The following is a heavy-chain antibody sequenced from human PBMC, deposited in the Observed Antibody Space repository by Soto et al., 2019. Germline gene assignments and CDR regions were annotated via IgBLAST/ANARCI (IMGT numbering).Heavy chain of an antibody. CDR1: GGTFSSYA. Sequence: SVKVSCKASGGTFSSYAISWVRQAPGQGLEWMGGIIPIFGTANYAQKFQGRVTITADESTSTAYMELSSLRSEDTAVYYCASDNYDILTGYYPDEDYYYYGMDVWGQGTTVTVSS. J-gene: IGHJ6*02. CDR3: ASDNYDILTGYYPDEDYYYYGMDV. V-gene: IGHV1-69*13. CDR2: IIPIFGTA. D-gene: IGHD3-9*01.